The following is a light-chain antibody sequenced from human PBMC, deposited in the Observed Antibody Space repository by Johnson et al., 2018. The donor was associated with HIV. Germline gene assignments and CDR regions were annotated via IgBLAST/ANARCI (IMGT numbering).Light chain of an antibody. CDR3: GTWDSSLSAYV. J-gene: IGLJ1*01. Sequence: QSVLTQPPSVSAAPGQKVTISCSGSSSNIGNNYVSWYQQLPGTAPKLLIFDNHERPSGIPDRFSGSKSGTSATLGITGLQTGDEADYYCGTWDSSLSAYVVGTGTKVTVL. CDR1: SSNIGNNY. V-gene: IGLV1-51*01. CDR2: DNH.